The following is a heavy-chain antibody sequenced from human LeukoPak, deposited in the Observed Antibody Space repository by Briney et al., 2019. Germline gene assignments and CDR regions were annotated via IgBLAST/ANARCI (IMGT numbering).Heavy chain of an antibody. CDR2: IYHTGST. D-gene: IGHD1-26*01. CDR3: ARGWEPASNWFDP. V-gene: IGHV4-39*01. CDR1: GGPISVSNYY. Sequence: PSETLSLTCTVSGGPISVSNYYWGWIRQTPGKGLEWFGSIYHTGSTYYNPSLKSRVTISLDTSKNQFSLTLSSVTAADTAVYYCARGWEPASNWFDPWGQGTLVTVSS. J-gene: IGHJ5*02.